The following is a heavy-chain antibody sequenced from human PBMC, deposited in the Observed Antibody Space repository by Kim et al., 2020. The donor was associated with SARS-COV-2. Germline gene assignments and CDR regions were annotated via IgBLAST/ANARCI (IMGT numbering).Heavy chain of an antibody. CDR1: GGSVSSYY. Sequence: SETLSLTCTVSGGSVSSYYWSWIRQPAGKGLEWIGRIYPSGSTNYNPSLKSRVSMSEDTSKNQVSLKLSSVTAADTAFYYCARDQFSSSAFDNWFDPWGQGILVTVSS. CDR3: ARDQFSSSAFDNWFDP. CDR2: IYPSGST. V-gene: IGHV4-4*07. J-gene: IGHJ5*02. D-gene: IGHD6-6*01.